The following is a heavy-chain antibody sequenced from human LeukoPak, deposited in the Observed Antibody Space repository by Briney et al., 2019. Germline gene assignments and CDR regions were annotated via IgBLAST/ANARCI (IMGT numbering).Heavy chain of an antibody. V-gene: IGHV3-53*01. J-gene: IGHJ4*02. CDR2: IYSGGST. Sequence: GGSLRLSCAASGFTVSSNYMSWVRQAPGKGLEWVSVIYSGGSTYYADSVKGRFTISRDNSKSTLYLQMNSLRAEDTAVYYCARDRSDHGYFDYWGQGTLVTVSS. CDR3: ARDRSDHGYFDY. D-gene: IGHD3-3*01. CDR1: GFTVSSNY.